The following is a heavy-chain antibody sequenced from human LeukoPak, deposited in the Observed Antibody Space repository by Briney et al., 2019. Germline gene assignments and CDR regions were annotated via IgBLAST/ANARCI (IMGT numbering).Heavy chain of an antibody. CDR3: ASIIGRSSNEDY. V-gene: IGHV3-33*01. J-gene: IGHJ4*02. CDR2: IWYDGSNK. Sequence: SGGSLRLSCAASGFTFSSYGMHWLRQAPGKGLEWVAVIWYDGSNKYYADSVKGRFTISRDNSKNTLYLQMNSLRAEDTAVYYCASIIGRSSNEDYWGQGTLVTVSS. D-gene: IGHD6-13*01. CDR1: GFTFSSYG.